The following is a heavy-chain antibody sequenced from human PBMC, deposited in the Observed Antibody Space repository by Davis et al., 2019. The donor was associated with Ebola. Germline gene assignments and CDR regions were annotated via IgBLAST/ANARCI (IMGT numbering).Heavy chain of an antibody. V-gene: IGHV4-34*09. J-gene: IGHJ6*02. CDR2: INHSGST. Sequence: PSETLSLTCAVYGGSFSGYYWSWIRQPPGKGLEWIGEINHSGSTNYNPSLKSRVTISVDTSKNQFSLKLSSVTAADTAVYYCAGYCSGGSCYPEDMDVWGQGTTVTVSS. CDR3: AGYCSGGSCYPEDMDV. CDR1: GGSFSGYY. D-gene: IGHD2-15*01.